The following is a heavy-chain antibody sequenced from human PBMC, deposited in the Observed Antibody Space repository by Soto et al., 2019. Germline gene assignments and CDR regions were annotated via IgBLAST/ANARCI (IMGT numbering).Heavy chain of an antibody. CDR2: ISFDGIQK. V-gene: IGHV3-30*17. D-gene: IGHD2-2*01. J-gene: IGHJ6*02. CDR3: ASAYCSRTTCPADCCYYGLNV. Sequence: PGGSLRLSCAGSGFMLGDYALHWVRQAPGKGLEWLAVISFDGIQKYYADSVQGRFTISRNNSQNNLYLEMNILIAGDTAVYYCASAYCSRTTCPADCCYYGLNVWGHGTEVTVSS. CDR1: GFMLGDYA.